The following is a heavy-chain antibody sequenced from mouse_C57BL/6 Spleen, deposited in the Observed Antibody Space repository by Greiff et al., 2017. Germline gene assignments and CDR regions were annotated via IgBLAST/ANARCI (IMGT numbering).Heavy chain of an antibody. Sequence: VQLQQSGAELMKPGASVKLSCKATGYTFTGYWIEWVKQRPGHGLEWIGEILPGSGSTNYNEKFKGKATFTADTSSNTAYMQLSRLTTEDSAIYYWASGTAQATAWFAYWGQGTLVTVSA. V-gene: IGHV1-9*01. CDR1: GYTFTGYW. J-gene: IGHJ3*01. D-gene: IGHD3-2*02. CDR3: ASGTAQATAWFAY. CDR2: ILPGSGST.